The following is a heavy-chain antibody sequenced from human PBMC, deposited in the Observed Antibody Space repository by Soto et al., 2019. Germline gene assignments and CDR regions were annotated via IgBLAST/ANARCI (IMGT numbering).Heavy chain of an antibody. Sequence: QVQLVESGGGVVQPGGSLRLSCAASGFTFSNYGMHWVRQAPGKGLEWVAVIWYDGNNKYYADSVKGRFTISRDNSNNTLYVQMTSLRDEDTAVYYCARGLHSLFDYWGQGTLFTVSS. J-gene: IGHJ4*02. CDR1: GFTFSNYG. CDR3: ARGLHSLFDY. D-gene: IGHD2-21*01. V-gene: IGHV3-33*01. CDR2: IWYDGNNK.